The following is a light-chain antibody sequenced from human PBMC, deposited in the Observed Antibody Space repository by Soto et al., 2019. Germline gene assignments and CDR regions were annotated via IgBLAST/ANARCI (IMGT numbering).Light chain of an antibody. Sequence: QSALAQPRSVSGSPGQSVAISCTGTDSDFGGYNYVSWYQQHPGKAPKVIISDVSKRPSGVPDRFSGSKSGNTASLTISGLQTEDEADYYCCSYAGSHPVIFGGGTQLTVL. CDR3: CSYAGSHPVI. V-gene: IGLV2-11*01. CDR1: DSDFGGYNY. J-gene: IGLJ2*01. CDR2: DVS.